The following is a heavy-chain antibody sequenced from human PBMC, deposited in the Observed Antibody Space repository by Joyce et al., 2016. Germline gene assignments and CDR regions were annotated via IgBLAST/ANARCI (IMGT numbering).Heavy chain of an antibody. CDR2: IYLGGGT. CDR3: ARNGAYSQDS. Sequence: QVQLQESGPGLVKPSGTLSLTCAVSGGSISSAHWWSWVRQPPGKGLGWIGEIYLGGGTTNNPALMGGVTISVDKSKNQLSLKMNSVAAADTAGYYCARNGAYSQDSWGQGTLVTVSS. J-gene: IGHJ5*01. V-gene: IGHV4-4*02. CDR1: GGSISSAHW. D-gene: IGHD5-12*01.